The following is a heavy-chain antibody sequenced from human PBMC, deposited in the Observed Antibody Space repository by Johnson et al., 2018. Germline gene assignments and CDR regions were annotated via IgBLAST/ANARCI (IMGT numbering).Heavy chain of an antibody. CDR3: ARSQSAYYGDYVGAEYFQH. J-gene: IGHJ1*01. Sequence: GGSLRLSCAASGFTFSSYSMNWVRQAPGKGLEWVSSISSSSSYIYTADPLKGRFTISRDNAKNPLHLQMNSLRAEDTAVYYCARSQSAYYGDYVGAEYFQHWGQGTLVTVSS. D-gene: IGHD4-17*01. CDR1: GFTFSSYS. CDR2: ISSSSSYI. V-gene: IGHV3-21*01.